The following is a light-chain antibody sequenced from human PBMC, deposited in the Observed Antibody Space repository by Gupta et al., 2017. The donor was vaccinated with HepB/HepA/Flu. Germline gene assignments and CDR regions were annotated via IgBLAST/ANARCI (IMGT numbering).Light chain of an antibody. CDR1: QSVSSY. CDR2: DAS. J-gene: IGKJ5*01. Sequence: EIVLTQSLSTLSLSPGERASLSCRASQSVSSYLAWYQKKPGQAPRLLIYDASKRAMGITARFRGTGAGTDFTLTISSREPEDFAVYYCQQRTNGPPEITFGQGTRLEI. V-gene: IGKV3-11*01. CDR3: QQRTNGPPEIT.